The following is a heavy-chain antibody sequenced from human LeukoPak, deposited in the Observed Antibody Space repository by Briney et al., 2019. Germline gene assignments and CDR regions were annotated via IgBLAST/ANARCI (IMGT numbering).Heavy chain of an antibody. J-gene: IGHJ3*02. CDR2: ISYDGSNK. V-gene: IGHV3-30-3*01. CDR3: ARAGVGYSYGSDAFDI. CDR1: GFTFSSYA. Sequence: GGSLRLSCAASGFTFSSYAMHWVRQAPGKGLEWVAVISYDGSNKYYADSVKGRFTISRDNSKNTLYRQMNSLRAEDTAVYYCARAGVGYSYGSDAFDIWGQGTMVTVSS. D-gene: IGHD5-18*01.